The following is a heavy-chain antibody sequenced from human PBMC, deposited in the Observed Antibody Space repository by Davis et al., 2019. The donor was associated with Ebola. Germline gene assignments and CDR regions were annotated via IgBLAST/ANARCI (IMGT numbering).Heavy chain of an antibody. CDR3: ARLGLYSGSLGGLDV. J-gene: IGHJ6*02. V-gene: IGHV3-21*01. CDR2: ISYSGGHI. CDR1: GFTFSSYT. Sequence: AGSLRLSCAASGFTFSSYTMTWVRQAPGKGLEWISSISYSGGHIYYADSMEGRFTISRDNAKNSVFLDMNNLRVGDTAVYYCARLGLYSGSLGGLDVWGQGTTVTVSS. D-gene: IGHD1-26*01.